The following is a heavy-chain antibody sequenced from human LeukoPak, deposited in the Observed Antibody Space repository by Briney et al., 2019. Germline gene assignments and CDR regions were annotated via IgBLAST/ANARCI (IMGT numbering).Heavy chain of an antibody. CDR1: GFTFVSHW. V-gene: IGHV3-30*03. CDR2: LSYDGFTK. D-gene: IGHD3-3*01. J-gene: IGHJ4*02. Sequence: GGSLRLSCVASGFTFVSHWMTWVRQAPGKGLEWVAVLSYDGFTKYYADSVKGRFTISRDNSKNTLYLQMNSLRPEDTAMYHCARDRLPSDQDDFDYWGQGILVTVSS. CDR3: ARDRLPSDQDDFDY.